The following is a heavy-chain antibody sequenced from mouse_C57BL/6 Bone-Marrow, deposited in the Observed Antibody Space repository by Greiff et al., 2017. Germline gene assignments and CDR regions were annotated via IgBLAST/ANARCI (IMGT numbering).Heavy chain of an antibody. V-gene: IGHV1-42*01. J-gene: IGHJ3*01. CDR2: INPSTGGT. CDR1: GYSFTGYY. D-gene: IGHD2-10*02. CDR3: ARAYGAD. Sequence: VQLKQPGAELVKPGASVKLSCKASGYSFTGYYMNWVKQSPEKSLEWIGEINPSTGGTTYNQKFKAKATLTVDKSSSTAYMQLKSLTSEDSAVYYWARAYGADWGQGTLVTVSA.